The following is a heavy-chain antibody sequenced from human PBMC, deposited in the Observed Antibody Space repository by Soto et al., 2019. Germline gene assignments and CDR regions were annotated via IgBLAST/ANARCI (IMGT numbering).Heavy chain of an antibody. D-gene: IGHD1-26*01. CDR2: IRSKAYGGTT. CDR1: GFTFGDYA. CDR3: TRATSFGSYYRRPADY. J-gene: IGHJ4*02. V-gene: IGHV3-49*03. Sequence: GGSLRLSCTASGFTFGDYAMSWFRQAPGKGLEWVGFIRSKAYGGTTEYAASVKGRFTISRDDSKSIAYLQMNSLKTEGTAVYYCTRATSFGSYYRRPADYWGQGTLVTGSS.